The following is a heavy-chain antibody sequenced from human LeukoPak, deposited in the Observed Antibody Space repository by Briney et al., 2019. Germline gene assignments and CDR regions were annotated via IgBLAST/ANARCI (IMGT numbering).Heavy chain of an antibody. CDR1: GFTFDDYA. J-gene: IGHJ4*02. D-gene: IGHD6-13*01. V-gene: IGHV3-9*01. Sequence: GGSLRLSCAASGFTFDDYAMPWVRQAPGKGLEWVSGISWNSGSIGYADSVKGRFTISRDNAKNSLYLQMDSLRAGDTALYYCAKDISSSPLYYFDYWGQGTLVTVSS. CDR3: AKDISSSPLYYFDY. CDR2: ISWNSGSI.